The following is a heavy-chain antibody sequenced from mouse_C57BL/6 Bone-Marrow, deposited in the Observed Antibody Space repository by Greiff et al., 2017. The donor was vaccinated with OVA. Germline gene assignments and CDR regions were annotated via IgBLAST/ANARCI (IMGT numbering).Heavy chain of an antibody. CDR1: GYTFTSYW. D-gene: IGHD1-1*01. CDR3: ARGRITTVGGFAY. CDR2: IDPSDSYT. Sequence: VQLKQPGAELVKPGASVKLSCKASGYTFTSYWMQWVKQRPGQGLEWIGEIDPSDSYTNHNQNFKGKATLTVDTSSSTAYMQLSSLTSEDSAVYYCARGRITTVGGFAYWGQGTLVTVSA. V-gene: IGHV1-50*01. J-gene: IGHJ3*01.